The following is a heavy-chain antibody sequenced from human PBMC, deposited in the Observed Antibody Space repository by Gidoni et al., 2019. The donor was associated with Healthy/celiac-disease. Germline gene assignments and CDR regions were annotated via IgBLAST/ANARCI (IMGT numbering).Heavy chain of an antibody. CDR2: INQDGSEK. J-gene: IGHJ4*02. CDR3: ARGTGYSSGWYYFGY. CDR1: GFTFRSYW. V-gene: IGHV3-7*01. Sequence: EVQLVESGGGSVQPGGSLRLSCAASGFTFRSYWMSWVRQAPGKGLEWVANINQDGSEKYYVDSVKGRFTISRDNAKNSLYLQMISLRAEDTAVYYCARGTGYSSGWYYFGYWGQGTLVTVSS. D-gene: IGHD6-19*01.